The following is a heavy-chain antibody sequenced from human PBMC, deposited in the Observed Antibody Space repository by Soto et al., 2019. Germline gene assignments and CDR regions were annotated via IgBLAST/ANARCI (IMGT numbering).Heavy chain of an antibody. D-gene: IGHD1-20*01. CDR3: ATTRAARTYNCLGT. J-gene: IGHJ1*01. V-gene: IGHV6-1*01. Sequence: SQTLSLTCVISGDSVSSNSAAWNWIRQSPSRGLEWLGRTYYRSKWYNDYAVSVKSRITINPDTPKNQFSLQLISVTPEDTAVYSRATTRAARTYNCLGTWGQGTLVTVSS. CDR2: TYYRSKWYN. CDR1: GDSVSSNSAA.